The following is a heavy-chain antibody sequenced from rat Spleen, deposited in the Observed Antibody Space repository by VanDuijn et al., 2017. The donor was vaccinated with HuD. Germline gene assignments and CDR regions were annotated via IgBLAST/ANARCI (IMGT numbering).Heavy chain of an antibody. D-gene: IGHD1-1*01. CDR3: ARDHYYSY. Sequence: EVQLVESGGGLVQPGRSLKLSCEASGFIFNNYWMTWIRQAPGKGLEWVASITSTGDNIYYPDSVKGRFSISRDNAQNTLYLHMNSLRSEDTATYYCARDHYYSYWGQGVMVTVSS. CDR1: GFIFNNYW. V-gene: IGHV5-31*01. J-gene: IGHJ2*01. CDR2: ITSTGDNI.